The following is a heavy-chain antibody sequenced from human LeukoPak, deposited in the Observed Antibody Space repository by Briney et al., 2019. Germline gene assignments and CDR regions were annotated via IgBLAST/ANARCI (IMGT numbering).Heavy chain of an antibody. CDR3: ARRNQEYYYDSRNWFDP. J-gene: IGHJ5*02. Sequence: PSETLSLTCTVSGGSISSSSYYWGRIRQPPGKGLEWIGSIYYSGSTYYNPSLKSRVTISVDTSKNQFSLKLSSVTAADTAVYYCARRNQEYYYDSRNWFDPWGQGTLVTVSS. CDR1: GGSISSSSYY. D-gene: IGHD3-22*01. CDR2: IYYSGST. V-gene: IGHV4-39*01.